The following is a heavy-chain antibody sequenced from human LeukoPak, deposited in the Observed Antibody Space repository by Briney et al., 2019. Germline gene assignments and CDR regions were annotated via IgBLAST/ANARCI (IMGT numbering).Heavy chain of an antibody. D-gene: IGHD2-2*01. Sequence: PGGSLRLSCTDSGFSFSSYAMHWVRQSPGKGLEWVAVTSNHGNDGFYADSVKGRFTISRDNSKKTLYLQMDSLRPEDTGVYHCTRDRGAMNDFDYWGQGTLVTVSS. V-gene: IGHV3-30*01. J-gene: IGHJ4*02. CDR3: TRDRGAMNDFDY. CDR2: TSNHGNDG. CDR1: GFSFSSYA.